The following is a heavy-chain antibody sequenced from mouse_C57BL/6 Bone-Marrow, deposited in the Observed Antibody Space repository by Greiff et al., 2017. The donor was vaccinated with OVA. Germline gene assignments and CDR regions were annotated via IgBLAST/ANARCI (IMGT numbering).Heavy chain of an antibody. CDR1: GYTFTSYW. J-gene: IGHJ2*01. V-gene: IGHV1-64*01. D-gene: IGHD2-5*01. Sequence: QVQLQQPGAELVKPGASVKLSCKASGYTFTSYWMHWVKQRPGQGLEWIGMIHPNSGSTNYNEKFKSKATLTVDKSSSTAYMQLSSLTSEDSAVXYCARSPPIVTKGYWGQDTTLTVSS. CDR2: IHPNSGST. CDR3: ARSPPIVTKGY.